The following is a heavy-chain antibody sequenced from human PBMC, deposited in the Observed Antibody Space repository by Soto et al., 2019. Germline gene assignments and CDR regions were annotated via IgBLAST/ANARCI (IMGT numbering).Heavy chain of an antibody. Sequence: GGALRLSCAASAVTFTGFGMHWVRQAPGKGLEWVAIIRFEGRNTYYAESVKGRITNSKDKPKNILYLQKNSLRAEDTAIYYCAKDSTSYNGIYDPFDIWGQGTMVTVSS. V-gene: IGHV3-30*02. CDR2: IRFEGRNT. J-gene: IGHJ3*02. CDR3: AKDSTSYNGIYDPFDI. D-gene: IGHD1-1*01. CDR1: AVTFTGFG.